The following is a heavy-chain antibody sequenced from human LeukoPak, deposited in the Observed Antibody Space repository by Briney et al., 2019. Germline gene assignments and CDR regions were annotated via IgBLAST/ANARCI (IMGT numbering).Heavy chain of an antibody. V-gene: IGHV3-21*01. D-gene: IGHD6-13*01. CDR1: GFTFTSYS. J-gene: IGHJ3*02. CDR3: ARDPGIAACGAFDI. Sequence: GGSLRLSCAASGFTFTSYSMNWVRQAPGKGLGWVSSISSSSSYIYYADSVKGRFTISRDNAKNSLYLQMSSLRAEDTAVYYCARDPGIAACGAFDIWGQGTMVTVSS. CDR2: ISSSSSYI.